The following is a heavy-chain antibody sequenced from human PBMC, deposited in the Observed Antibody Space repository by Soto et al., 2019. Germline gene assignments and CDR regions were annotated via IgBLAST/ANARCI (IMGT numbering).Heavy chain of an antibody. V-gene: IGHV4-59*01. D-gene: IGHD3-10*01. CDR2: IYYSGST. J-gene: IGHJ6*02. CDR1: GGSISSYY. CDR3: ARALYYYGSGSYLWSNYYYGMDV. Sequence: QVQLQESGPGLVKPSETLSLTCTVSGGSISSYYWSWIRQPPGRGLEWMGYIYYSGSTNYNPSPTSRVTISVDTSKNQFSLKLSSVTAADTAVYYCARALYYYGSGSYLWSNYYYGMDVWGQGTTVTVSS.